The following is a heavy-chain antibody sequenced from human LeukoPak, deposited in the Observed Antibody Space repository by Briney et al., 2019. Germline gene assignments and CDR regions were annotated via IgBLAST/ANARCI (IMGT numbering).Heavy chain of an antibody. CDR1: GFILSGYY. D-gene: IGHD6-6*01. Sequence: PGGSLRLSCAASGFILSGYYLNWVRQAPGKGLEWVASITGIGTFIYYVDSMEGRFTISRDNAEKSVYLQMNSLRAEDTAVYYCAAAPVLPGWFDLWGQGPLVRVS. CDR3: AAAPVLPGWFDL. J-gene: IGHJ5*02. V-gene: IGHV3-21*01. CDR2: ITGIGTFI.